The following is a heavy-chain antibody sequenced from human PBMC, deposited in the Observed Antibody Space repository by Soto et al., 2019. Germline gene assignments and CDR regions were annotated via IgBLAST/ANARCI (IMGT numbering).Heavy chain of an antibody. Sequence: GGSLRLSCAASGFTFSSYAMSWVRQAPGKGLEWVSAISGSGGSTYYADSVKGRFTISRDNSKNTLYLQMNSLRAEDTAVYYCAKELKWFGELSNACDIWGQGTMVPGSS. CDR3: AKELKWFGELSNACDI. D-gene: IGHD3-10*01. V-gene: IGHV3-23*01. CDR2: ISGSGGST. CDR1: GFTFSSYA. J-gene: IGHJ3*02.